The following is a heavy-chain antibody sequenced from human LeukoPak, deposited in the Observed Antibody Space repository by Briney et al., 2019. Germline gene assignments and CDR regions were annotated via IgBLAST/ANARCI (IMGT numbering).Heavy chain of an antibody. CDR3: ARGDFGYCTNGACYYFDY. V-gene: IGHV4-61*08. D-gene: IGHD2-8*01. CDR2: IYYSGST. J-gene: IGHJ4*02. CDR1: GGSISSGDYY. Sequence: PSQTLSLTCTVSGGSISSGDYYWSWIRQPQGKGLEWIGYIYYSGSTNYNPSLKSRVTISVDTSKNQFSLKLSSVTAADTAVYYCARGDFGYCTNGACYYFDYWGQGTLVTVSS.